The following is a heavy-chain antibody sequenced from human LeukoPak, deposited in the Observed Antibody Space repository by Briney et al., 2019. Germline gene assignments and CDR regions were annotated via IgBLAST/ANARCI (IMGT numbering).Heavy chain of an antibody. CDR1: GFTFSNYA. D-gene: IGHD2-2*01. V-gene: IGHV3-30*04. J-gene: IGHJ4*02. CDR2: ISYDGRNK. CDR3: ARDRSSNEYYFDY. Sequence: PGRSLRLSCAASGFTFSNYAMHWVRQAPGKGLEWVAVISYDGRNKYYADSVKGRFTISRDNSKNTLYLQMNSLRAEDTAVYYCARDRSSNEYYFDYWGQGTLVTVSS.